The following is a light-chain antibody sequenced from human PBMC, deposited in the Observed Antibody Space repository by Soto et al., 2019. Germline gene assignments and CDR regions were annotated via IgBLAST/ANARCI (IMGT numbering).Light chain of an antibody. V-gene: IGKV3-11*01. Sequence: EIVLTQSPATLSLSPGERATLSCRASQSVSSYLAWYQQKPGQAPRLLIYDASNRATGIPARFSGSGSGTDFPLTISSLEREDFAFFNFQQRTRTFGGGTKVE. CDR3: QQRTRT. CDR1: QSVSSY. CDR2: DAS. J-gene: IGKJ4*01.